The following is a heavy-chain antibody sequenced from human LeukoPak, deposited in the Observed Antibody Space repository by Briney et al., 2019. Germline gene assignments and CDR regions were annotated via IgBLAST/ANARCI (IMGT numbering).Heavy chain of an antibody. Sequence: GGSLRLSCAASGFTFDDYTMHWVRQAPGKGLEWVSLISWDGGSTYYADSVKGRFTISRDNSKNSLYLQMNSLRTEDTALYYCAKGSSSGYWDPFDYWGQGTLVTVSS. D-gene: IGHD3-22*01. CDR2: ISWDGGST. CDR1: GFTFDDYT. V-gene: IGHV3-43*01. CDR3: AKGSSSGYWDPFDY. J-gene: IGHJ4*02.